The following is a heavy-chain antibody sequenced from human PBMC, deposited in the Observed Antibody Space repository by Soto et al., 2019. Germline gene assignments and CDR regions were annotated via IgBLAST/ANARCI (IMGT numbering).Heavy chain of an antibody. D-gene: IGHD6-13*01. J-gene: IGHJ4*02. CDR1: GFTFSSSG. Sequence: PGGSLRLSCAASGFTFSSSGMHWVRQAPGKGLEWVAVIWYDGSNKYYADSVKGRLSISRDNSKNTLYLQMNSLKAEDTAVYYCARDPRYSHSSSWSPVDYRGPGTLVTVAS. CDR3: ARDPRYSHSSSWSPVDY. CDR2: IWYDGSNK. V-gene: IGHV3-33*01.